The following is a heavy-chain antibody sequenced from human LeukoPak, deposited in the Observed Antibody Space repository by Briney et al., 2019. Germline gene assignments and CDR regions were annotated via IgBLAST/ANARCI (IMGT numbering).Heavy chain of an antibody. Sequence: SETLSLTCTVSGASINSSPYYWNWIRQPAGKGLEWVGRIYNTGSTWYNPSLKSRVSMSIDTSKNQFSLKLHSVTAADAAVYYCARDIGNYYDYIYHYYYDYWGQGSLVTVSS. D-gene: IGHD3-22*01. CDR2: IYNTGST. CDR1: GASINSSPYY. J-gene: IGHJ4*02. CDR3: ARDIGNYYDYIYHYYYDY. V-gene: IGHV4-61*02.